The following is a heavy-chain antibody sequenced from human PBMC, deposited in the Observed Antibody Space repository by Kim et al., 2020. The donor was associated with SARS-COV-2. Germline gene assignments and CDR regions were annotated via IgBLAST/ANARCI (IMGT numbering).Heavy chain of an antibody. CDR3: TSDVLLWFGVLLLGAFDI. CDR2: IRSKAYGGTT. D-gene: IGHD3-10*01. J-gene: IGHJ3*02. Sequence: GGSLRLSCTASGFTFGDYAMSWVRQAPGKGLEWVGFIRSKAYGGTTEYAASVKGRFTISRDDSKSIAYLQMNSLKTEDTAVYYCTSDVLLWFGVLLLGAFDIWGQGTMVTVSS. V-gene: IGHV3-49*04. CDR1: GFTFGDYA.